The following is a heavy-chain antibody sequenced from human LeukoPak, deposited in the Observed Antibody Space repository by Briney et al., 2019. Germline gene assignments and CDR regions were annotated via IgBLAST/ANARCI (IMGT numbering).Heavy chain of an antibody. V-gene: IGHV3-23*01. CDR2: ISPGGGTT. CDR3: AKSRSGSANWALRIFDN. Sequence: GGSLRLSCAVSGFAFGSEAMSWVRQSPARGLEWVASISPGGGTTYYADYVKGRFTISRDNSNNSLFVQMNSLGAEDTAVYFCAKSRSGSANWALRIFDNWGQGTLVTVSS. J-gene: IGHJ4*02. CDR1: GFAFGSEA. D-gene: IGHD2-15*01.